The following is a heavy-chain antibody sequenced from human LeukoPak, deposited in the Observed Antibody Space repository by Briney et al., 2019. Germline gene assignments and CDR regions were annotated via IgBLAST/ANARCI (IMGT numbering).Heavy chain of an antibody. V-gene: IGHV3-21*01. CDR3: ARDLSGIVGATRAFDI. J-gene: IGHJ3*02. CDR2: ISSSSSYI. CDR1: GFTFSSYS. D-gene: IGHD1-26*01. Sequence: GGSLRLSCAASGFTFSSYSMNWVRQAPGKGLEWVSSISSSSSYIYYADSVKGRFTISRDNAKNSLYLQLNSLRAEDTAVYYCARDLSGIVGATRAFDIWGQGTMVTVSS.